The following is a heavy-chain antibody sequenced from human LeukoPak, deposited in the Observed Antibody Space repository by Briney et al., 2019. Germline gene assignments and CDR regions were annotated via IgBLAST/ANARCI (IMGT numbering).Heavy chain of an antibody. CDR3: ATDNYDIGY. J-gene: IGHJ4*02. CDR2: FDPEDGET. D-gene: IGHD3-22*01. V-gene: IGHV1-24*01. Sequence: GASVKVSCKASGGTFSSYAISWVRQAPGQGLEWMGGFDPEDGETIYAQKFQGRVTMTEDTSTDTAYMELSSLRSEDTAVYYCATDNYDIGYWGQGTLVTVSS. CDR1: GGTFSSYA.